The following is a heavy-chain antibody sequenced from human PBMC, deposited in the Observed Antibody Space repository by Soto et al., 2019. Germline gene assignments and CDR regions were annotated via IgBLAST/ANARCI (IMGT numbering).Heavy chain of an antibody. CDR2: ISRSGNST. V-gene: IGHV3-23*01. CDR3: AKAAKILAWFPTCYYFDF. J-gene: IGHJ4*02. Sequence: EVQVLESGGGLAQPGRSLRLSCAVSGLSFSSYAMTWVRQSPGKGLEWVSSISRSGNSTYSADSVRGRFPISRDNSTNTLYLQMNSLRSEDTAFYYCAKAAKILAWFPTCYYFDFWRQGTLVTVSS. D-gene: IGHD3-9*01. CDR1: GLSFSSYA.